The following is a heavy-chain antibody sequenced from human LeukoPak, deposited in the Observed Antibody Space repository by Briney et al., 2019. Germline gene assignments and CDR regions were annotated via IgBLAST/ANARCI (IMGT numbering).Heavy chain of an antibody. CDR2: INPSGGST. V-gene: IGHV1-46*01. J-gene: IGHJ6*02. Sequence: ASVKVSCKASGYTFTSYYMHWVRQAPGQGLEWMGIINPSGGSTSYAQKFQGRVTMTRDTSTSTVYMELSSLRSEDTAVYYCARVDLYCSGGSCYFYYGMDVWGQGTTVTVSS. CDR3: ARVDLYCSGGSCYFYYGMDV. CDR1: GYTFTSYY. D-gene: IGHD2-15*01.